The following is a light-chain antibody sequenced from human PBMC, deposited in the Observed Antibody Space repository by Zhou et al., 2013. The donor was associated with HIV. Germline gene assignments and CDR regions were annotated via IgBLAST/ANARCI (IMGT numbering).Light chain of an antibody. J-gene: IGKJ3*01. CDR2: DAS. Sequence: EVLMTQSPVTLSVSPGERATLSCRASQSIIRYLAWYQQKPGQAPRLLIYDASNTASGIPARFSGSGFGTDFTLTISSLEPEDFAVYYCQQLSTFGPGTKVDIK. CDR3: QQLST. V-gene: IGKV3-11*01. CDR1: QSIIRY.